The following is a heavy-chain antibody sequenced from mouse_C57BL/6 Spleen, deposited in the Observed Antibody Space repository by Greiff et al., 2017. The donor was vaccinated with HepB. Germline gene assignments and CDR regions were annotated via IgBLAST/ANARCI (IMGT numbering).Heavy chain of an antibody. CDR1: GFTFSSYG. CDR2: ISSGGSNT. CDR3: ARRGDDYDAYAMDY. J-gene: IGHJ4*01. D-gene: IGHD2-4*01. V-gene: IGHV5-6*02. Sequence: DVQLVESGGDLVKPGGSLKLSCAASGFTFSSYGMSWVRQTPDKRLEWVATISSGGSNTYYPDSVKGRYTISRDNSKNTLYLRMSSLKTEDTAMYYCARRGDDYDAYAMDYWGQGTSVTVSS.